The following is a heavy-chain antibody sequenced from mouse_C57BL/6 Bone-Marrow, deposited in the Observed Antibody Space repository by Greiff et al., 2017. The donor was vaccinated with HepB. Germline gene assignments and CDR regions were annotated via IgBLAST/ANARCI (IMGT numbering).Heavy chain of an antibody. Sequence: VQLKQSGPELVKPGASVKISCKASGYSFTDYNMNWVKQSNGKSLEWIGVINPNYGTTSYNQKFKGKATLTVDKSSSTAYMQLSSLTSEDSAVYYCARCITTVATGFDYWGQGTTLTVSS. CDR2: INPNYGTT. CDR3: ARCITTVATGFDY. D-gene: IGHD1-1*01. J-gene: IGHJ2*01. V-gene: IGHV1-39*01. CDR1: GYSFTDYN.